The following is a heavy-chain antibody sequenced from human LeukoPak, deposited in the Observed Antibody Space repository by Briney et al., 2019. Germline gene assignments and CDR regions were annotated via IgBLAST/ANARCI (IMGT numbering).Heavy chain of an antibody. CDR1: GFTVSSNY. CDR2: IYSGGST. V-gene: IGHV3-53*01. D-gene: IGHD6-6*01. J-gene: IGHJ4*02. Sequence: PGGSLRLSCAASGFTVSSNYMSWVRQAPGKGLEWVSVIYSGGSTYYADSVKGRFTISRDNSKNTLYLQMNSLRAEDTAVYYCARVCLRCPPISSSSGFDYWGQGTLVTVSS. CDR3: ARVCLRCPPISSSSGFDY.